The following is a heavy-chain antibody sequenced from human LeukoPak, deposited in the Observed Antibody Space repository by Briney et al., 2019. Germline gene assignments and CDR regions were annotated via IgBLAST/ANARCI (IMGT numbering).Heavy chain of an antibody. J-gene: IGHJ6*02. CDR2: IKQDGSEK. CDR3: ATVGPWLQTTGTHYYYYGMDV. D-gene: IGHD1-14*01. V-gene: IGHV3-7*01. CDR1: GFTFSSYC. Sequence: GGSLRLSCAASGFTFSSYCMSWVRQAPGKGLEWVANIKQDGSEKYYVDSVKGRFTISRDNAKNSLYLQMNSLRAEDTAVYYCATVGPWLQTTGTHYYYYGMDVWGQGTTVTVSS.